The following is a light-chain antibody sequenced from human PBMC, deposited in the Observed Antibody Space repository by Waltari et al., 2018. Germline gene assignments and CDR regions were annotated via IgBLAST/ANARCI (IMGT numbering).Light chain of an antibody. CDR1: QGVSSN. J-gene: IGKJ2*01. Sequence: EIVMTQSRATLSVSPGERATLSCRASQGVSSNLAWYQQKPGQAPRLLIYGASSRATGIPGRFSGSGSGTDFTLTISSLQSEDFAVYYCQQYNSWPPYTFGQGTKLQIK. V-gene: IGKV3-15*01. CDR2: GAS. CDR3: QQYNSWPPYT.